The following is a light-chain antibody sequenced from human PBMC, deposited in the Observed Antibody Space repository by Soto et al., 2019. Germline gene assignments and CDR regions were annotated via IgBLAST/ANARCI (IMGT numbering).Light chain of an antibody. CDR2: AS. J-gene: IGKJ3*01. V-gene: IGKV3-20*01. Sequence: EIVLTQSPGTLSLSPGERATLSCRASQSVSDSYLAWYQQKPGQAPRLLIYASSRATGIPDRFSGSGSGTDLSHTNSRLEPEDCAVYYWQHYGTSALFGPGTKVHIK. CDR3: QHYGTSAL. CDR1: QSVSDSY.